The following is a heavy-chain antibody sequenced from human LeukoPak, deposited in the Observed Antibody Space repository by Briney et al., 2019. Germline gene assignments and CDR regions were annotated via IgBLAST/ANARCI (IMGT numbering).Heavy chain of an antibody. CDR3: AKAGPSKRGYSLLSPFDY. CDR1: GFTFSSYA. V-gene: IGHV3-23*01. Sequence: GGSLRLSCAASGFTFSSYAMSWVRQAPGKGLEWVSAISGSGGSTYYADSVKGRFTISRDNSKNTLYLQMNSLRAEDTAVYYCAKAGPSKRGYSLLSPFDYWGQGTLVTVSS. CDR2: ISGSGGST. D-gene: IGHD5-12*01. J-gene: IGHJ4*02.